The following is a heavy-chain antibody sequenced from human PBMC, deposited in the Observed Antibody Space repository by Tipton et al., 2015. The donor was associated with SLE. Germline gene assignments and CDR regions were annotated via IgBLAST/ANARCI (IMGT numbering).Heavy chain of an antibody. CDR1: GFTFSGYW. D-gene: IGHD4/OR15-4a*01. CDR3: ARGNVMVDY. J-gene: IGHJ4*02. Sequence: GSLRLSCTASGFTFSGYWMSWVRQAPGKGLEWVANIKQDGSEKYYVDSVKGRFTISRDNAKNSLYLQMNSLRAEDTAVYYCARGNVMVDYWGQGTLVTVSS. CDR2: IKQDGSEK. V-gene: IGHV3-7*03.